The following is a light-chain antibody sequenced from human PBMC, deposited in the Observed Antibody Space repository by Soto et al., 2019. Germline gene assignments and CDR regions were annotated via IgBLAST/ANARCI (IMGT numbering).Light chain of an antibody. J-gene: IGKJ5*01. CDR3: QQYNNWPRT. CDR1: QSVGIN. Sequence: EIVMTQSPATLSVSPGERATLSCRASQSVGINVAWYQQKPGQAPRLLIYGASSRATGVPARFSGSGSGTEFTLTITSLQSEDSAVYFCQQYNNWPRTFGQGTRLEIK. V-gene: IGKV3-15*01. CDR2: GAS.